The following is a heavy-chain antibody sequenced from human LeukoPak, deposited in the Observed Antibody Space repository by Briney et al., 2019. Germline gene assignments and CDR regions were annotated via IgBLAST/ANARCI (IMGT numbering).Heavy chain of an antibody. Sequence: GGSLRLSCAASGFTFSTYAMSWVRQAPGKGLEWVSSISASGTSPYYTDSVKGRFTISRDTSKNTLSLQMDSLRVDDTAVYYCAKGSIMLWVGGQGTLVTVSS. J-gene: IGHJ4*02. D-gene: IGHD2-21*01. CDR3: AKGSIMLWV. CDR2: ISASGTSP. V-gene: IGHV3-23*01. CDR1: GFTFSTYA.